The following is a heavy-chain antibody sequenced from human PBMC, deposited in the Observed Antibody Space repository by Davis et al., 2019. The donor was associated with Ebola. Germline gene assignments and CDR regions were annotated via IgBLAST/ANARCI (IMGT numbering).Heavy chain of an antibody. D-gene: IGHD2-8*01. V-gene: IGHV3-66*01. J-gene: IGHJ6*02. CDR1: GFTVSSNY. Sequence: GESLKISCAASGFTVSSNYMSWVRQAPGKGLEWVSVIYSGGSTYYADSVKGRFTISRDNSKNTLYLQMNSLRAEETAVYYCAREGAYCTNGVCYTYYYGMDVWGQGTTVTVSS. CDR2: IYSGGST. CDR3: AREGAYCTNGVCYTYYYGMDV.